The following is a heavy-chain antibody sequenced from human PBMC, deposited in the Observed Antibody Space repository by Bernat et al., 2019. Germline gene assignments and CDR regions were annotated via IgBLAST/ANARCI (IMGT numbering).Heavy chain of an antibody. CDR1: GYTFTSYY. CDR3: ARGAITTSYY. Sequence: QVQLVQSGAGVKKPGASVKLSCKASGYTFTSYYIHWVRQAPGEGLEWMGIISPSGGSSSSAQKFQGRVTMTRDTSTSTVYMELSSLRSEDTAVYYCARGAITTSYYWGQGTLVTVSS. J-gene: IGHJ4*02. V-gene: IGHV1-46*01. CDR2: ISPSGGSS. D-gene: IGHD3-16*01.